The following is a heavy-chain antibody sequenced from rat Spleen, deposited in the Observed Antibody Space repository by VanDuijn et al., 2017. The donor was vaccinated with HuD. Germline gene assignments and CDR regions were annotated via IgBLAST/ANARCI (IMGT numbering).Heavy chain of an antibody. CDR1: GFTFSSYW. V-gene: IGHV5-58*01. D-gene: IGHD2-5*01. CDR3: VRQGYLRDWYFDF. CDR2: INADGALT. J-gene: IGHJ1*01. Sequence: EVQLVETGGGLVQPGRSLKLSCVASGFTFSSYWMYWIRQAPGKGLEWVSSINADGALTYYPDSVKGRFTVSRDNGKSTLYLEMDSLRSEDMATYYCVRQGYLRDWYFDFWGPGTMVAVSS.